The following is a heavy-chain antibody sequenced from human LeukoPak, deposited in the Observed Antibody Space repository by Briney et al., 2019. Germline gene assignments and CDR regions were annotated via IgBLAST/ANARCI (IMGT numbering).Heavy chain of an antibody. J-gene: IGHJ6*02. CDR3: ARDALVGRGSSWSGENYYYYGMDV. CDR1: GFTFSSYS. V-gene: IGHV3-21*01. D-gene: IGHD6-13*01. CDR2: ISSSSSYI. Sequence: GGSLRLSCAASGFTFSSYSMSWVRQAPGKGLEWVSSISSSSSYIYYADSVKGRFTISRDNAKNSLYLQMNSLRAEDTAVYYCARDALVGRGSSWSGENYYYYGMDVWGQGTTVTVSS.